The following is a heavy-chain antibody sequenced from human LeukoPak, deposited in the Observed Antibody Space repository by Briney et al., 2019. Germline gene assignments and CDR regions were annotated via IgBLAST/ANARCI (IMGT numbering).Heavy chain of an antibody. CDR3: ARHRGTGFDP. V-gene: IGHV4-34*01. Sequence: SETLSLTCAVYGGSFSGYYWSWIRQPPGKGLEWIGEINHSGSTNYNPSLKSRVTISVDTSKNQFSLKLSSVTAADTAMYYCARHRGTGFDPWGQGTLVTVSS. J-gene: IGHJ5*02. D-gene: IGHD3-10*01. CDR1: GGSFSGYY. CDR2: INHSGST.